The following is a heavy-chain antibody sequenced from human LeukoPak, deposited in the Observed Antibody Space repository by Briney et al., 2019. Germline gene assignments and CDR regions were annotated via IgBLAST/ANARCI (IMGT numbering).Heavy chain of an antibody. CDR1: GFTFSSFW. Sequence: GGSLRLSWAASGFTFSSFWMGWVRQVPGRGREWVANIKQDGSEKYYVDSVKGRFTISRDNAKNSLYLQMNSLRAEDTAVYYCARAYSSSWYDWFDPWGQGTLVTVSS. CDR2: IKQDGSEK. CDR3: ARAYSSSWYDWFDP. V-gene: IGHV3-7*01. J-gene: IGHJ5*02. D-gene: IGHD6-13*01.